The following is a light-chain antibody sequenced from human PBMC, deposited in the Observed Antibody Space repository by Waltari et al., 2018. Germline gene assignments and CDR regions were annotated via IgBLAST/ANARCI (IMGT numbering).Light chain of an antibody. CDR1: RRDVGGYNY. CDR3: HSHTSSITTVI. Sequence: QSALTQPASVSGSPGQSITISCTGTRRDVGGYNYVSWYQHHPGKAPKLIIYEVSKRPSGVSYRFSGSKSGNTASLTISGLQAEDEADYYCHSHTSSITTVIFGGGTKLTV. V-gene: IGLV2-14*01. CDR2: EVS. J-gene: IGLJ2*01.